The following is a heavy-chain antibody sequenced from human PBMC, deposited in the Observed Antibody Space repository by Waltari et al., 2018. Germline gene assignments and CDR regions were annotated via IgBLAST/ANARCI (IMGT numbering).Heavy chain of an antibody. CDR1: GLSFSNSW. J-gene: IGHJ4*02. V-gene: IGHV3-7*01. CDR3: TRGGRDSSWYWRD. D-gene: IGHD6-13*01. CDR2: IKQDGSEK. Sequence: EVQLVESGGGLAQPGGSLRLSCGASGLSFSNSWMTWVRRASGKGPEWVANIKQDGSEKYYMDSVKGRFTISRDNAKNSLYLQMNNLRVEDTAVYYCTRGGRDSSWYWRDWGQGTLVTVSS.